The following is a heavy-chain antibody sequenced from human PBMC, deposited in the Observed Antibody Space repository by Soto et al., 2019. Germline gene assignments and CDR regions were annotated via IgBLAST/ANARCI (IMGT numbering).Heavy chain of an antibody. CDR2: IYYSGST. J-gene: IGHJ4*02. CDR1: GGSISSSSYY. CDR3: ARLARGVYYFDY. D-gene: IGHD2-8*01. V-gene: IGHV4-39*01. Sequence: QLQLQESGPGLVKPSETLSLTCTVSGGSISSSSYYWGWIHQPPGKGLEWIGSIYYSGSTYYNPSLKSRVTISVDTSKNQFSLKLSSVTAADTAVYYCARLARGVYYFDYWGQGTLVTVSS.